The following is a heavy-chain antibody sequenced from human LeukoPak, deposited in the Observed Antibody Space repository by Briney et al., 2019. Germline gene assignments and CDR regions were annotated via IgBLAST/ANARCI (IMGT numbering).Heavy chain of an antibody. CDR2: ISASSGSS. CDR3: AKGTAFWSGYYYYYYMDV. CDR1: GFTFSNYA. Sequence: GGSLRLSCAASGFTFSNYAMSWVRQAPGKGLEWVSAISASSGSSYYADSAKGRFTISRDNSKNTLYLQMNSLRAEDTAVYYCAKGTAFWSGYYYYYYMDVWGKGTTVTVSS. D-gene: IGHD3-3*01. V-gene: IGHV3-23*01. J-gene: IGHJ6*03.